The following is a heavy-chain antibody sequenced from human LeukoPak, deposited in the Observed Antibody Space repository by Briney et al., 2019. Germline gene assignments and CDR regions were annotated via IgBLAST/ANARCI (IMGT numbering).Heavy chain of an antibody. Sequence: GGSLRLSCAASGFTFSSYAMNWVRQSPGKGLEWVSGISGNGVTRHYADSVKGRFTISRDNSKNTLYLQMNSLRAEDTAVYYCARETYYYGSGSYYYFDYWGQGTLVTVSS. CDR1: GFTFSSYA. V-gene: IGHV3-23*01. CDR2: ISGNGVTR. D-gene: IGHD3-10*01. J-gene: IGHJ4*02. CDR3: ARETYYYGSGSYYYFDY.